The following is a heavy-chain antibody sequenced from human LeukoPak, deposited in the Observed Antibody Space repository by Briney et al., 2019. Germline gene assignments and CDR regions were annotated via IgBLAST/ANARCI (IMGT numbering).Heavy chain of an antibody. Sequence: SETLSLTCAVSGGSISSSNWWSWVRQPPGKGLEWIGEIYHSGSTNYNPSLKSRVNISVDKSKNQFSLKLSSVTAADTAVYYCARDPNGSGWFDYWGQGTLVTVPS. CDR1: GGSISSSNW. V-gene: IGHV4-4*02. CDR2: IYHSGST. J-gene: IGHJ5*01. D-gene: IGHD6-19*01. CDR3: ARDPNGSGWFDY.